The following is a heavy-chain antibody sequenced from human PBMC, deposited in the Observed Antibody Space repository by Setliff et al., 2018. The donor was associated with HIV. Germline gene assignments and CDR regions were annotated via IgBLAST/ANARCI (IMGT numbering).Heavy chain of an antibody. CDR2: ITNDGTTT. J-gene: IGHJ6*03. Sequence: GGSLRLSCAASGFAFDNYWMDWVRQAPGKGLVWVSRITNDGTTTTYADSVKGRFTMSRDNAKNLVYLEMNSLKVEDTAVYYCARRGQVAGYDYYYYYMDVWGKGTTVTVSS. CDR3: ARRGQVAGYDYYYYYMDV. V-gene: IGHV3-74*01. CDR1: GFAFDNYW. D-gene: IGHD6-19*01.